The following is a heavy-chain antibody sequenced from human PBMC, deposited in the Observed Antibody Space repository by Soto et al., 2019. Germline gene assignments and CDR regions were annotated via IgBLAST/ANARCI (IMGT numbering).Heavy chain of an antibody. CDR2: ISYDGSNK. V-gene: IGHV3-30-3*01. Sequence: QVQLVESGGGVVQPGRSLRLSCAASGFTFSSYAMHWVRQAPGKGLEWVAVISYDGSNKYYADSVKGRFTISRDNSKNSFYLQMNSLSDECMTVYYCARDDYRFTSGYGFSIDVWGQGTTVTVSS. J-gene: IGHJ6*02. D-gene: IGHD5-12*01. CDR1: GFTFSSYA. CDR3: ARDDYRFTSGYGFSIDV.